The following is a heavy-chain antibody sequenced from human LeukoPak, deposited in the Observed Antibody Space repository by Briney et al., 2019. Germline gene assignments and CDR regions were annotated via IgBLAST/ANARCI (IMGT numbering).Heavy chain of an antibody. Sequence: SETLSLTCTVSGGSISSYYWSWIRQPAGKGLEWIGRIYTSGSTNYNTSLKSRVTMSVDTSKNQFSLKLTSVTAADTAMYYCASDSFYDSGGYFYYWGQGTPVTVSS. D-gene: IGHD3-22*01. CDR3: ASDSFYDSGGYFYY. CDR1: GGSISSYY. V-gene: IGHV4-4*07. CDR2: IYTSGST. J-gene: IGHJ4*02.